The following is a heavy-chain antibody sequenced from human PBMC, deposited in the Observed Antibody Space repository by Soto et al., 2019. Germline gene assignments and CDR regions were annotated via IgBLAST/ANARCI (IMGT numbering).Heavy chain of an antibody. CDR2: IYSGDST. CDR1: GFSVSDKY. CDR3: ASDSGLAPFDY. D-gene: IGHD3-10*01. V-gene: IGHV3-53*01. Sequence: EVQLVESGGGLIQPGGSLRLSCAASGFSVSDKYMNWVRQASGRGLEWVSVIYSGDSTYYADSVKGRFTISRDNSKNTLYLQMHSLRAEDTAVYYCASDSGLAPFDYWGLGTLVTVSS. J-gene: IGHJ4*02.